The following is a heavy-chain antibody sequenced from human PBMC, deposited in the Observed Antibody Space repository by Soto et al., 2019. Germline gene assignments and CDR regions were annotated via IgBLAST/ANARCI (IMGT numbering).Heavy chain of an antibody. CDR2: ISDSGDRT. CDR3: AKDRGIIVKAGDAFDV. CDR1: GFTLSMSA. J-gene: IGHJ3*01. V-gene: IGHV3-23*01. D-gene: IGHD3-16*02. Sequence: EVQLMESGGGLVQPGGSLRLSCASSGFTLSMSAVNWVRQAPGKGLEWVSYISDSGDRTYYADSVKGRFTISRDRSKNTVSFEMDSLRAEDPAVYYCAKDRGIIVKAGDAFDVWGQGTKVTVSS.